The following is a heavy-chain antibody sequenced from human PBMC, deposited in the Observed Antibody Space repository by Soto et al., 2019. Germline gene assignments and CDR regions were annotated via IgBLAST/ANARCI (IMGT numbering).Heavy chain of an antibody. CDR2: IYYSGST. V-gene: IGHV4-59*01. Sequence: SETLSLTCTVSGGSISSYYWSWIRQPPGKGLEWIGYIYYSGSTNYNPSLKSRVTISVDTSKNQFSLKLSSVTAADTAVYYCAREKYSSDLMPHNWFDPWGQGTLVTVSA. CDR3: AREKYSSDLMPHNWFDP. D-gene: IGHD5-18*01. CDR1: GGSISSYY. J-gene: IGHJ5*02.